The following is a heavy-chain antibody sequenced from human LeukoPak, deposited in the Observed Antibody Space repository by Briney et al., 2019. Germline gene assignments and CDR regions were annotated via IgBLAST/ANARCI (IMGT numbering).Heavy chain of an antibody. Sequence: SETLSLTCTVSGGSISSRSYYWGWIRQPPGKGLEWIGSSYYSGSTYYNPSLGSRVTISLDRSKKKFSLKLTSVTAADTAVYYCARMVYDTSGYYPSFDYWGQGTLVTVSS. D-gene: IGHD3-22*01. CDR2: SYYSGST. V-gene: IGHV4-39*07. CDR3: ARMVYDTSGYYPSFDY. J-gene: IGHJ4*02. CDR1: GGSISSRSYY.